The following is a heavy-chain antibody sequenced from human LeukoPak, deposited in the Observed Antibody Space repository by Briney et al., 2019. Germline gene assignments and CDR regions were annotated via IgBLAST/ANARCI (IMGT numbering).Heavy chain of an antibody. CDR3: ARDSGSGSLKILGNWFDP. V-gene: IGHV1-2*02. J-gene: IGHJ5*02. Sequence: ASVQVSCKTSGYTFTSYYIHWLRQAPGQRFEWMGWSDPKSGATKYEHFQGRVTMTRDTSISTAYMELSRLRSDDTAVYYCARDSGSGSLKILGNWFDPWGQGTLVTVSS. D-gene: IGHD3-10*01. CDR1: GYTFTSYY. CDR2: SDPKSGAT.